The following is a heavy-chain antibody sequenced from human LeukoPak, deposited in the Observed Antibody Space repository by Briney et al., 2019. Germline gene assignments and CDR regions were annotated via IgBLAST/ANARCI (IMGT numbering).Heavy chain of an antibody. D-gene: IGHD3-10*01. Sequence: PSQTLSLTCAVSGGSISCGDFPWSWIRQPPGKALEWIGYIFHTGHTSYNPSLKSRVTISVDMSKNQLSLRLTSVTAADTAVYYCARGFYGAGSHFDYWGQGTLVTVSS. V-gene: IGHV4-30-2*01. CDR1: GGSISCGDFP. CDR3: ARGFYGAGSHFDY. J-gene: IGHJ4*02. CDR2: IFHTGHT.